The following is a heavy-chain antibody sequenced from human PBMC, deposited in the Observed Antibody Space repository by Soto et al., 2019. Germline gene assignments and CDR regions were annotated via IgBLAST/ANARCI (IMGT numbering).Heavy chain of an antibody. CDR3: ARGDIVVVVAATLHYYYYYMDV. CDR1: GGSFSGYY. Sequence: QVQLQQWGAGLLKPSETLFLTCAVYGGSFSGYYWSWIRQPPGKGLEWIGEINHSGSTNYNPSLKSRVTISVDTSKNQFSLKLSSVTAADTAVYYCARGDIVVVVAATLHYYYYYMDVWGKGTTVTVSS. D-gene: IGHD2-15*01. V-gene: IGHV4-34*01. CDR2: INHSGST. J-gene: IGHJ6*03.